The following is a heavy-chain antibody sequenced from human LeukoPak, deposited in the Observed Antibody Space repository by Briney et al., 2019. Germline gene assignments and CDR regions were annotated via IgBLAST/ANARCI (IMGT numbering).Heavy chain of an antibody. D-gene: IGHD6-19*01. Sequence: ASVKVSCKASRYTFTDYYVHWVRQAPGHGLEWMGWINPNTGGSHYAQKFQGRVTTTRDTSINTAYMELSSLISDDTAVYYCARQANSGWYPDYWGQGTLVTVSS. CDR3: ARQANSGWYPDY. J-gene: IGHJ4*02. CDR2: INPNTGGS. V-gene: IGHV1-2*02. CDR1: RYTFTDYY.